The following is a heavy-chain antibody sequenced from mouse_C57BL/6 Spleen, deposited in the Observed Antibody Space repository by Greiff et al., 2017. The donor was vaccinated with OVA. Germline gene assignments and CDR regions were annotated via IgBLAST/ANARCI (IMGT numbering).Heavy chain of an antibody. CDR3: ARAASSGNYWYFDV. CDR1: EYEFPSHD. CDR2: INSDGGST. V-gene: IGHV5-2*01. D-gene: IGHD3-1*01. J-gene: IGHJ1*03. Sequence: DVMLVESGGGLVQPGESLKLSCESNEYEFPSHDMSWVRKTPEKRLELVAAINSDGGSTYYPDTMERRFIISRDNTKKTLYLQMSSLRSEDTALYDCARAASSGNYWYFDVWGTGTTVTVSS.